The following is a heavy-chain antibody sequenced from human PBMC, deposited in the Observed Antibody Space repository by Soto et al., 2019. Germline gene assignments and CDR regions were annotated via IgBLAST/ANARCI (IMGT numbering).Heavy chain of an antibody. D-gene: IGHD3-22*01. Sequence: ASVKVSCKASGYTFTSYGISWVLQAPGQGLEWMGWISAYNGNTNYAQKLQGRVTMTTDTSTSTAYMELRSLRSDDTAVYYCARDSSGYYYYYYYGMDVWGQGTTVTVSS. CDR3: ARDSSGYYYYYYYGMDV. J-gene: IGHJ6*02. CDR1: GYTFTSYG. CDR2: ISAYNGNT. V-gene: IGHV1-18*01.